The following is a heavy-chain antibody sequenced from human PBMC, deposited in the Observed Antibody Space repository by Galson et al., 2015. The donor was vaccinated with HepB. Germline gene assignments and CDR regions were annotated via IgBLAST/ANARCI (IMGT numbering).Heavy chain of an antibody. CDR2: ISSNGGST. CDR3: VKVGRYSSSSPGMDV. Sequence: SLRLSCAASGFTFSSYAMHWVRQAPGKGLEYVSAISSNGGSTYYADSVKGRFTISRDDSKNTLYLQMSSLRAEDTAVYYCVKVGRYSSSSPGMDVWVQATAVTVSS. D-gene: IGHD6-6*01. V-gene: IGHV3-64D*06. CDR1: GFTFSSYA. J-gene: IGHJ6*02.